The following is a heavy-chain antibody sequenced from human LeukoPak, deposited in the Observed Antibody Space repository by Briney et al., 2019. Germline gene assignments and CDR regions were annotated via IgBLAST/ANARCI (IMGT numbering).Heavy chain of an antibody. Sequence: PGGSLRLSCAASGFTFSSYWMSWVRQAPGKGLEWVANINQDGSEKYYVDSVKGRFTISRDNAKNSLYLQMNSLRAEDTAVYYCAREPVAGTWYYYMDVWGKGTTVTVSS. CDR2: INQDGSEK. J-gene: IGHJ6*03. CDR1: GFTFSSYW. V-gene: IGHV3-7*01. CDR3: AREPVAGTWYYYMDV. D-gene: IGHD6-19*01.